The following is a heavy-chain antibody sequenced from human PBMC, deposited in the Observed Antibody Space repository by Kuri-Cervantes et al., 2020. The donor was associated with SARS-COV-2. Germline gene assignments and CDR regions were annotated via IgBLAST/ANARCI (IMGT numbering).Heavy chain of an antibody. J-gene: IGHJ4*02. CDR3: AKADIIAVAGTVYY. V-gene: IGHV3-53*05. Sequence: GESLKISCAASGFTVSSNYMSWVRQAPGKGLEWVSVIYSGGSTYYADSVKGRFTISRDNSKNTLYLQMNSLRAEDTALYYCAKADIIAVAGTVYYWGQGTRVTVSS. CDR1: GFTVSSNY. CDR2: IYSGGST. D-gene: IGHD6-19*01.